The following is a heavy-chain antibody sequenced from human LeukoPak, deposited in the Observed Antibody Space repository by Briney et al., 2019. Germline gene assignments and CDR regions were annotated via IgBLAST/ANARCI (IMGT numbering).Heavy chain of an antibody. D-gene: IGHD2-2*01. Sequence: SVKASCKASGGTFSSYAISWVRQAPGQGLEWMGGIIPIFGTANYAQKFQGRVTITTDESTSTAYMELSSLRSEDTAVYYCAIAIVVVPAAPYYYYYMDVWGKGTTVTVSS. J-gene: IGHJ6*03. CDR2: IIPIFGTA. CDR3: AIAIVVVPAAPYYYYYMDV. CDR1: GGTFSSYA. V-gene: IGHV1-69*05.